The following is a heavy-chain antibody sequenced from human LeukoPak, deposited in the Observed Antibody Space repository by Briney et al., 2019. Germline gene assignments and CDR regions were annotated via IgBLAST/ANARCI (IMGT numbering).Heavy chain of an antibody. CDR1: GFTFSRYW. J-gene: IGHJ4*02. Sequence: GGSLRLSCAASGFTFSRYWMSWVRQAPGKGLEWVANIKQDGSEKDYVDSVKGRFTISRDNAKNSLYLQMNSLTAEDTAVYYCAKSGYNRFDYWGQGTLVTVSS. CDR2: IKQDGSEK. V-gene: IGHV3-7*01. D-gene: IGHD5-24*01. CDR3: AKSGYNRFDY.